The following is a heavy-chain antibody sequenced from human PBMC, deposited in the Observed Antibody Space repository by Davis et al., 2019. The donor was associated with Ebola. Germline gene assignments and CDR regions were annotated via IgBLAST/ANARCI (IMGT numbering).Heavy chain of an antibody. Sequence: GGSLRLSCAASGFVFSSYVMSWVRRAPGKVLEWVSTLGLSADTYYADSVKGRFTISRDNSKNTLHLQMNSLRVEDTAIYYCAKDTSNVWFDVWGQGTMVTVSS. V-gene: IGHV3-23*01. D-gene: IGHD6-19*01. CDR1: GFVFSSYV. CDR2: LGLSADT. J-gene: IGHJ3*01. CDR3: AKDTSNVWFDV.